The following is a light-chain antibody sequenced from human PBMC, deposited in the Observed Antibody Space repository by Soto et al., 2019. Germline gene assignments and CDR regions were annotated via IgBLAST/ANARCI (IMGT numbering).Light chain of an antibody. CDR1: QTIRSNY. J-gene: IGKJ1*01. CDR3: QQYGSSPWT. V-gene: IGKV3-20*01. Sequence: ETVLTQSPGTLSLSPGERATLSCRASQTIRSNYLAWYRQTPGQAPRLLTYGASNRAPGIADRFSGSGSGTDFTLIISRLEPEDFALYYCQQYGSSPWTFGQGTKVEIK. CDR2: GAS.